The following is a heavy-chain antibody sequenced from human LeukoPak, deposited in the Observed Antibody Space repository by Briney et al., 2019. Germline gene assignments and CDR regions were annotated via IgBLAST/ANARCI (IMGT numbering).Heavy chain of an antibody. CDR3: ARLSQHDILTGYPYYFDN. V-gene: IGHV4-38-2*02. J-gene: IGHJ4*02. CDR2: AHHSGSS. D-gene: IGHD3-9*01. Sequence: SETLSLTCTISGYSISSTNFRGWIRQPPGKGLEWIGSAHHSGSSYYNPSLKSRVTISVDTSKNQFSLKLSSVTAADTAVYFCARLSQHDILTGYPYYFDNWGQGALVAVSS. CDR1: GYSISSTNF.